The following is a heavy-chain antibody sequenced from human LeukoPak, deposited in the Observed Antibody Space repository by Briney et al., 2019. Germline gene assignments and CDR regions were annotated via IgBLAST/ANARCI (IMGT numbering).Heavy chain of an antibody. J-gene: IGHJ4*02. Sequence: SETLSLTCTVSGGSISSSSYYWGWIRQPPGKGLEWIGSIYYSGSTYYNPSLKSRVTISVDTSKNQFSLKLSSVTAADTAVYYCARRYFYDSGGYYYYIDYWGQGTLVTVSS. CDR3: ARRYFYDSGGYYYYIDY. D-gene: IGHD3-22*01. CDR2: IYYSGST. V-gene: IGHV4-39*01. CDR1: GGSISSSSYY.